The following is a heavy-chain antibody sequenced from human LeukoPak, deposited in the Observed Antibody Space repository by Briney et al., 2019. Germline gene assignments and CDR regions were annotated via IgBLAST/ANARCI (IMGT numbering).Heavy chain of an antibody. CDR2: IYSGGST. Sequence: GGSLRLSCAPSGFTDSINYMSGARQATGKGLEWVSGIYSGGSTYYADSVKGRFTISRDNFKNTLYLQMNSLRAEDTAVYYCASAHGYWVYVPVWGKGTTVTVSS. CDR1: GFTDSINY. J-gene: IGHJ6*04. D-gene: IGHD5-24*01. V-gene: IGHV3-66*02. CDR3: ASAHGYWVYVPV.